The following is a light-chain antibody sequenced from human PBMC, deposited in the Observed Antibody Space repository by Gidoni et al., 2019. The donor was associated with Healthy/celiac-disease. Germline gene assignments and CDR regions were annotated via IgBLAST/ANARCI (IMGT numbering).Light chain of an antibody. CDR1: QSVSSN. J-gene: IGKJ2*01. CDR3: QQYNNWPPYT. V-gene: IGKV3-15*01. CDR2: GAS. Sequence: EIVMTQSPATLSVSPGERATLSCRASQSVSSNLAWYQQKPGQAPRLLIYGASTRATCIPARFSGSGSGTEFTLTISSLQSEDFAVYYCQQYNNWPPYTFGQGTKLEFK.